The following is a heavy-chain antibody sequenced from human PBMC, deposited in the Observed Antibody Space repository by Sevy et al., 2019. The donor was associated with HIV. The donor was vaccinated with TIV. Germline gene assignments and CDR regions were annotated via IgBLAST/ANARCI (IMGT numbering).Heavy chain of an antibody. J-gene: IGHJ5*02. CDR1: GYIFTGYY. Sequence: ASVKVSCKASGYIFTGYYMHWVRQAPGQGPEWMGWIGPNSGGTNYAQKFQGRVTMTRDTSISTAYMELSSLRSDDTAVYYCARVGDITMIESWFDPWGQGTLVTVSS. V-gene: IGHV1-2*02. D-gene: IGHD3-22*01. CDR3: ARVGDITMIESWFDP. CDR2: IGPNSGGT.